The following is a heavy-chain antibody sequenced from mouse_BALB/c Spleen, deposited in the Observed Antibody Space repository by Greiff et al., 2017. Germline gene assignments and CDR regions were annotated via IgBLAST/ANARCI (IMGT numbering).Heavy chain of an antibody. CDR2: IYPGNVNT. J-gene: IGHJ1*01. CDR1: GYTFTSYY. CDR3: ARYLRHYGYFDV. D-gene: IGHD5-1*01. Sequence: VQLQQSGPELVKPGASVRISCKASGYTFTSYYIHWVKQRPGQGLEWIGWIYPGNVNTKYNEKFKGKATLTADKSSSTAYMQLSSLTSEDSAVYFCARYLRHYGYFDVWGAGTTVTVSS. V-gene: IGHV1S56*01.